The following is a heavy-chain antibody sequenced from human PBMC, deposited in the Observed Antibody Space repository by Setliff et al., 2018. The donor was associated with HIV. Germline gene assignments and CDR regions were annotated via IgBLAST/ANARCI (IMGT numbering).Heavy chain of an antibody. V-gene: IGHV4-39*01. D-gene: IGHD1-7*01. CDR2: MSYSGST. Sequence: PSETLSLTCSVSGDSISSSSYYWGWVRQPPGKGLEWIGSMSYSGSTDYDPSLKSRVTISVDTSKNQFSLKLSSVTAADTAVYYCARVGGTTWGVYYYYYYMDVWGKGTTVTVSS. J-gene: IGHJ6*03. CDR1: GDSISSSSYY. CDR3: ARVGGTTWGVYYYYYYMDV.